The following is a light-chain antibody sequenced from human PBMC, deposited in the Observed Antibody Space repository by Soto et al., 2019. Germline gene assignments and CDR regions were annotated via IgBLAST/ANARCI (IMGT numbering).Light chain of an antibody. Sequence: DIVLPKYKDTLSLSPGNRFTLSCMANERISRSLAWYQQKPGQPPRILIYDASFRATGIPERFSGSGSGTDFTLSISSLEPEDFAVYYCQLSQQRSSGPLIAFCQVRRLEI. V-gene: IGKV3-11*01. J-gene: IGKJ5*01. CDR3: QLSQQRSSGPLIA. CDR1: ERISRS. CDR2: DAS.